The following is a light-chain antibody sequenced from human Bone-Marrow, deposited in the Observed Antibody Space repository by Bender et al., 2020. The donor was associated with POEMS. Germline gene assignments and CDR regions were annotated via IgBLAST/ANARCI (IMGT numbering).Light chain of an antibody. CDR3: SSYAGSDNYV. V-gene: IGLV2-8*01. CDR2: EVS. Sequence: QFALTQPPSASGSPGQSVTISCSGTSSDVGGSNFVSWYQQHPGNVPKVVFYEVSKRPSGVPDRCSGSKSGNTASLTVSGLQAEDEADYYCSSYAGSDNYVFGTGTKVTVL. J-gene: IGLJ1*01. CDR1: SSDVGGSNF.